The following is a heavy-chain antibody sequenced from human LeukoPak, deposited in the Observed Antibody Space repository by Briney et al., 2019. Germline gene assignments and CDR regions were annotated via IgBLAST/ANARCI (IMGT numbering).Heavy chain of an antibody. J-gene: IGHJ4*02. CDR1: RFTFSSYA. D-gene: IGHD6-19*01. CDR2: ISYDGSNK. Sequence: PGRSLRLSCAASRFTFSSYAMHWVRQAPGKGLEWVAVISYDGSNKYYADSVKGRFTISRDNSKNTLYLQMNSLRAEDTAVYYCARGGIQVSGIDEFDYWGQGTLVTVSS. V-gene: IGHV3-30*07. CDR3: ARGGIQVSGIDEFDY.